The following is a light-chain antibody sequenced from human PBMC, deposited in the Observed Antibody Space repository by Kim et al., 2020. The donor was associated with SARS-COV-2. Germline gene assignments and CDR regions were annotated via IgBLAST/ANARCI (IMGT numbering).Light chain of an antibody. V-gene: IGLV6-57*02. CDR1: SGSIASNY. J-gene: IGLJ3*02. CDR2: ENN. Sequence: GKTVTISCAGSSGSIASNYVQWYQQRPGSAPTTVIYENNQRPSGVPDRFSGSIDSSSNSASLTISGLKTEDEADYYCQSYDTNNWVFGGGTQLTVL. CDR3: QSYDTNNWV.